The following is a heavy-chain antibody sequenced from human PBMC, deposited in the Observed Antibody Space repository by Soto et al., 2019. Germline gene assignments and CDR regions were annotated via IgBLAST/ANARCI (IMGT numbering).Heavy chain of an antibody. D-gene: IGHD4-17*01. CDR1: GYTFTNHD. V-gene: IGHV1-18*01. J-gene: IGHJ4*02. CDR3: AREPPPSDYVDYGMYSLDH. Sequence: QVQLVQSGAEVKKPGASVKVSCKASGYTFTNHDITWVRQAPGPVLEWMGWISLYNGNTHYTQQFQGRVTMTTDTSTSTASMELTSLRSDDTAVYLCAREPPPSDYVDYGMYSLDHWGQGTRVSVSS. CDR2: ISLYNGNT.